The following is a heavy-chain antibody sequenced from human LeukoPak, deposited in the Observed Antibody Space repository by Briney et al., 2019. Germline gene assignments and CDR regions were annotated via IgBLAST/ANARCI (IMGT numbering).Heavy chain of an antibody. CDR3: PRQSYASGWNPFDY. D-gene: IGHD6-19*01. J-gene: IGHJ4*02. V-gene: IGHV3-23*01. Sequence: GGSLRLSCAASGFTFDDYGMSWVRQAPGKGLEWVSTISGGGITTYYADSAKGRFTISRDNSKNTMFLQMNSLRADDTAVYYCPRQSYASGWNPFDYWGQGILVTVSS. CDR2: ISGGGITT. CDR1: GFTFDDYG.